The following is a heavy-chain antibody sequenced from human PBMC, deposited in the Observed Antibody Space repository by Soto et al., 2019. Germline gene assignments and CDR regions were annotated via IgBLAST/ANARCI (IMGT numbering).Heavy chain of an antibody. V-gene: IGHV3-72*01. D-gene: IGHD1-26*01. Sequence: EVHLVESGGDLVQPGGSLRLSCAASGFTFSDRSMDWVRQAPGKGLEWVGRIRQRSESYTTDYAASVKGRFTISRDDSKNTLYLQMNSLQIGYTAMYYCAELVGQSNTFDYWGQGNLDTVSS. CDR2: IRQRSESYTT. CDR3: AELVGQSNTFDY. CDR1: GFTFSDRS. J-gene: IGHJ4*02.